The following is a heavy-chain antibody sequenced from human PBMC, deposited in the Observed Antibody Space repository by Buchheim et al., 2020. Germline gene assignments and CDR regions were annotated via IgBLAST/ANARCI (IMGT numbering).Heavy chain of an antibody. D-gene: IGHD3-16*01. CDR2: ISYSGSA. CDR3: ARGRGTDS. J-gene: IGHJ4*02. V-gene: IGHV4-59*01. CDR1: GSSISNSY. Sequence: QVQLQESGPGLVKPSETLSLTCTVSGSSISNSYWSWIRQPPGKGLEWIGYISYSGSANYNPSLRSRVTISLDTSTTQISLKLSAVTAADTAVYYCARGRGTDSWGQGTL.